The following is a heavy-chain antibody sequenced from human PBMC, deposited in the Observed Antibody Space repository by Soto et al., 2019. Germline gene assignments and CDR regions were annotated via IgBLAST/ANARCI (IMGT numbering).Heavy chain of an antibody. CDR2: ISSSSSTI. D-gene: IGHD3-10*01. V-gene: IGHV3-48*01. Sequence: GGSLRLSCAASGFTFSSYSMNWVRQAPGKGLEWVSYISSSSSTIYYADSVKGRFTISRDNAKNSLYLQMNSLRAEDTAVYYCARDSATYYYGSGILSYWGQGTLVTVSS. CDR3: ARDSATYYYGSGILSY. J-gene: IGHJ4*02. CDR1: GFTFSSYS.